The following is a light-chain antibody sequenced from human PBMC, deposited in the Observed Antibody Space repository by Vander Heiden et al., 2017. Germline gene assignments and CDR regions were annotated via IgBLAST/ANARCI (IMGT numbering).Light chain of an antibody. CDR1: SSNIGSNA. J-gene: IGLJ2*01. CDR2: NKN. V-gene: IGLV1-44*01. Sequence: SVLTQPPPASGTPGQRVTISCSGSSSNIGSNAANWYQQLPGTAPKLLMYNKNQRPSGVPDRFSGSKSGTSASLAISGLQSEDEADYYCAAWDDSLNGPVFGGGTKLTVL. CDR3: AAWDDSLNGPV.